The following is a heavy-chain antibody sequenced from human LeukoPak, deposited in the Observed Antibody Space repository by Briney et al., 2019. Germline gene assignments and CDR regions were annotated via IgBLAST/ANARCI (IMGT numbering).Heavy chain of an antibody. Sequence: SETLSLTCGVSGGSISNTNWWSWVRPPPGQGLEWIGEIPLTGLTHYNPSLESRVTVSLDKSKNQLSLNLTSVTAADTAVYYCSRENGAFSPFGYWGQGTLVTVLS. J-gene: IGHJ4*02. CDR3: SRENGAFSPFGY. CDR2: IPLTGLT. D-gene: IGHD2-8*01. CDR1: GGSISNTNW. V-gene: IGHV4-4*02.